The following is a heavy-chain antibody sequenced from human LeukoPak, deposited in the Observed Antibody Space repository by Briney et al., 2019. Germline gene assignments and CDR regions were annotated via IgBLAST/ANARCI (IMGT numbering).Heavy chain of an antibody. D-gene: IGHD6-13*01. CDR2: ISTSSSYI. CDR3: ARAAIAAARIYYYMDV. J-gene: IGHJ6*03. V-gene: IGHV3-21*01. CDR1: GFTFSSYS. Sequence: GGSLRLSCAASGFTFSSYSMNWVRQAPGKGLEWVSIISTSSSYIHNADSVKGRFTISRDNAENSLYLQMNSLRAEDTAVYYCARAAIAAARIYYYMDVWGKGTTVTVSS.